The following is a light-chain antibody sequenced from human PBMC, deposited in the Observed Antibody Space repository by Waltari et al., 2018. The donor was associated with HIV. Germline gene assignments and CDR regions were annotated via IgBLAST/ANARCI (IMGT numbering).Light chain of an antibody. CDR2: EVI. V-gene: IGLV2-8*01. CDR1: SSDVGGYNY. Sequence: QSALTQPPSASGSPGQSVTISCTGTSSDVGGYNYVSWYQQHPGKAPKLMIYEVIKRPSGVPDRFSGSKSGNTASLTVSGLQAEDEADYYCSSSAGSNNLGVFGGGTKLTVL. CDR3: SSSAGSNNLGV. J-gene: IGLJ2*01.